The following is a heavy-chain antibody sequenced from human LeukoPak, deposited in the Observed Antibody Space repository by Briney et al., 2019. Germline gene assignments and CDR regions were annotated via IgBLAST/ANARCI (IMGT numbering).Heavy chain of an antibody. J-gene: IGHJ4*02. D-gene: IGHD6-6*01. CDR2: ISSSSSYI. V-gene: IGHV3-21*04. CDR3: AKDHWGYSSSSSVDY. Sequence: GGSLRLSCAASGFTFSSYSMNWVRQAPGKGLEWVSSISSSSSYIYYADSVKGRFTISRDNAKNSLYLQMNSLRAEDTAVYYCAKDHWGYSSSSSVDYWGQGTLVTVSS. CDR1: GFTFSSYS.